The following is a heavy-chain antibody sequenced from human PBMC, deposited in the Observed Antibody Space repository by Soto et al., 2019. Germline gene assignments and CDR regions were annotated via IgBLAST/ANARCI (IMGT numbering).Heavy chain of an antibody. CDR2: ISYDGSNK. J-gene: IGHJ6*02. CDR3: AKDLVGAIHYYYYGMDV. CDR1: GFTFSSYG. V-gene: IGHV3-30*18. Sequence: HPGGSLRLSCAASGFTFSSYGMHWVRQAPGKGLEWVAVISYDGSNKYYADSVKGRFTISRDNSKNTLYLQMNSLRAEDTAVYYCAKDLVGAIHYYYYGMDVWGQGTTVTVSS. D-gene: IGHD1-26*01.